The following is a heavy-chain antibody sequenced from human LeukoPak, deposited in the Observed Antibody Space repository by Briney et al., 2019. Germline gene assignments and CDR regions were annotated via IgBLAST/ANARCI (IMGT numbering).Heavy chain of an antibody. Sequence: GGSLRLSCAASGFSFSSCAMSWVRQAPGKGPQWVSGVSDGRYYADSLKGRFTISRDNSANTVYLQMNNLADEDTAVYYCVKKSGGHSYAPKTCPPTWGQGTLVTVSS. J-gene: IGHJ5*02. D-gene: IGHD5-18*01. CDR2: VSDGR. CDR3: VKKSGGHSYAPKTCPPT. CDR1: GFSFSSCA. V-gene: IGHV3-23*01.